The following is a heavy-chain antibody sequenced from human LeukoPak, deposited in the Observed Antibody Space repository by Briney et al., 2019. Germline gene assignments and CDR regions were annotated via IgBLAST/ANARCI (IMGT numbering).Heavy chain of an antibody. V-gene: IGHV3-23*01. CDR1: GFTFSSYA. CDR3: AKQGKITIFGVVSSIDY. CDR2: ISGSGGST. Sequence: PGGSLRLSCAASGFTFSSYATSWVRQAPGKGLEWVSAISGSGGSTYYADSVKGRFTISRDNSKNTLYLQMNSLRAEDTAVYYCAKQGKITIFGVVSSIDYWGQGTLVTVSS. D-gene: IGHD3-3*01. J-gene: IGHJ4*02.